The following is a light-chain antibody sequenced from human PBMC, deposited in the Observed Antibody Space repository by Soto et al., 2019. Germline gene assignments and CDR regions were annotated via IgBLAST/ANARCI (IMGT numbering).Light chain of an antibody. CDR1: QSVSSSY. CDR3: QQYGSSPPYT. V-gene: IGKV3-20*01. J-gene: IGKJ2*01. Sequence: EIVLTQSPGTLSLSPGERVTLSCRASQSVSSSYLAWYQQKPGQAPRLLIYGASSRATGIPDRLRGSGSGTDFTLTISRLESEDCAVYYCQQYGSSPPYTFGQGTKLEIK. CDR2: GAS.